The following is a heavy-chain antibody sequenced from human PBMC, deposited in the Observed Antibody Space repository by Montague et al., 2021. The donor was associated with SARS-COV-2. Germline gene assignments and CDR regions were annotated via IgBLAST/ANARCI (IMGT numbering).Heavy chain of an antibody. D-gene: IGHD1-26*01. J-gene: IGHJ4*02. V-gene: IGHV3-21*01. CDR3: ARETNWSYGSSFDY. CDR1: GFTFNNYA. Sequence: SLRLSCAASGFTFNNYAMNWVRQAPGKGLEWVSSISSSSSYIYYADSVKGRFTISRDNAKNSLYLQMNSLRAEDTAVYYCARETNWSYGSSFDYWGQGTLVTVSS. CDR2: ISSSSSYI.